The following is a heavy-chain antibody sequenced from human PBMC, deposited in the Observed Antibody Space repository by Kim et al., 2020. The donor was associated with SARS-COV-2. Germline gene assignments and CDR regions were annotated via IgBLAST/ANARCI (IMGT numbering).Heavy chain of an antibody. Sequence: SETLSLTCTVSGGSISTYFWSWIRHPPGKRLEWIGFIDYSGNTNYNPSFESRVTISVDTSKNQFSLKLGSVTAADTAVYYCARRGYGGNYEYYYSMDVWSQGTTVTVSS. CDR3: ARRGYGGNYEYYYSMDV. CDR2: IDYSGNT. J-gene: IGHJ6*02. CDR1: GGSISTYF. V-gene: IGHV4-59*01. D-gene: IGHD4-17*01.